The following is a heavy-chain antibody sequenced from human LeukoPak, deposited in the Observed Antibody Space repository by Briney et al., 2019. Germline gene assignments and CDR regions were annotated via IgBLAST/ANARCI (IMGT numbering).Heavy chain of an antibody. Sequence: SETLSLTCTVSGGSISSGGYYWSWIRQPPGKGLEWIGYIYHSGSTYYNPSLKSRVTISVDRSKNQFSLKLSSVTAADTAVYYCARGAIPVTAIYFDYWGQGTLVTVSS. CDR3: ARGAIPVTAIYFDY. J-gene: IGHJ4*02. V-gene: IGHV4-30-2*01. CDR1: GGSISSGGYY. CDR2: IYHSGST. D-gene: IGHD2-21*02.